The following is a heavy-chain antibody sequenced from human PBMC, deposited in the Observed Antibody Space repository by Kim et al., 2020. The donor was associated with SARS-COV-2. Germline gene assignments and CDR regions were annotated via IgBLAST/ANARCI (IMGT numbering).Heavy chain of an antibody. CDR3: ARLPFKGGYSYGYYYYGMDV. V-gene: IGHV4-34*01. CDR1: GGSFSGYY. Sequence: SETLSLTCAVYGGSFSGYYWSWIRQPPGKGLEWIGEINHSGSTNYNPSLKSRVTISVDTSKNQFSLKLSSVTAADTAVYYCARLPFKGGYSYGYYYYGMDVWGQGTTVTVSS. D-gene: IGHD5-18*01. J-gene: IGHJ6*02. CDR2: INHSGST.